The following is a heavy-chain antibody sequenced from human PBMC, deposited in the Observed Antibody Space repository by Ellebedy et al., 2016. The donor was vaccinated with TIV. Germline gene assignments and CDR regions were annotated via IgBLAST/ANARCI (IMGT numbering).Heavy chain of an antibody. Sequence: GGSLTLSXAASGFTFSMYWMTWVRQAPGKGLEWVANIKHDGRETYYVDSVEGRFTISRDDAKNSLYLQMTSLRAEDTAVYYCARYIQYTGSYYDYFDDWGQGTLVTVSS. CDR3: ARYIQYTGSYYDYFDD. CDR2: IKHDGRET. J-gene: IGHJ4*02. D-gene: IGHD1-26*01. V-gene: IGHV3-7*01. CDR1: GFTFSMYW.